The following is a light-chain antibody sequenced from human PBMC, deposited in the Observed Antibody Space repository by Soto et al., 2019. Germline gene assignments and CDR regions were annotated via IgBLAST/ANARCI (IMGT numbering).Light chain of an antibody. CDR1: GGSIANNY. CDR2: QDN. V-gene: IGLV6-57*04. Sequence: NFMLTQPHSVSESPGKTVTISCTRSGGSIANNYVQWYQKRPGSAPTPVIFQDNERPSGVPDRFSGSIDSSSNSASLTISGLRTDDEADYYCHSYDSSAHWVFGGGTKLTVL. CDR3: HSYDSSAHWV. J-gene: IGLJ3*02.